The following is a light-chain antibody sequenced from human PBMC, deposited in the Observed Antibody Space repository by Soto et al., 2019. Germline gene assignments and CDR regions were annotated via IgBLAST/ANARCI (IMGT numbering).Light chain of an antibody. Sequence: QPVLTQPPSASGTPGQRVTISCSGGSSNIGTNAVNWYQQLPGTAPKLLVYNNNQRPSEVPDRFSGSKSGTSASLAISGLQSEDEADYYCAAWDDSLNGYVFGTGTKVTVL. CDR1: SSNIGTNA. CDR2: NNN. J-gene: IGLJ1*01. V-gene: IGLV1-44*01. CDR3: AAWDDSLNGYV.